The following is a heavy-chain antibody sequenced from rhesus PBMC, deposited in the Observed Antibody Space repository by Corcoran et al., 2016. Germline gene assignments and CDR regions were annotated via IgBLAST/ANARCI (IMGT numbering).Heavy chain of an antibody. CDR3: TRANWGSDY. D-gene: IGHD7-45*01. Sequence: EVQLVESGGGLAKPGGSLRFSCAASGCTFRDYYMDWVRQAPGKGLEWVSRITNGGDRTWYADSVKDRFTISRENAKNTLYLQMNSLRPGDTAVYFCTRANWGSDYWGQGVLVTVSS. J-gene: IGHJ4*01. CDR2: ITNGGDRT. V-gene: IGHV3-178*01. CDR1: GCTFRDYY.